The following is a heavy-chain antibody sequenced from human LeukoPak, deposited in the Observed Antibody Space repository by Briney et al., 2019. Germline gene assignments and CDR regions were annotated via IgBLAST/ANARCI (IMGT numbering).Heavy chain of an antibody. J-gene: IGHJ4*02. V-gene: IGHV4-34*01. CDR3: ACSNYYHSSGHATEELDY. Sequence: SETLSLTCAVYGGSFSGYYWSWIRQPPGKGLEWIGEIDHCGSTNYNPSLKSRVTISVDTSKNQFSLKLSSVTAADTAVYYCACSNYYHSSGHATEELDYWGQGTLVTVSS. CDR1: GGSFSGYY. CDR2: IDHCGST. D-gene: IGHD3-22*01.